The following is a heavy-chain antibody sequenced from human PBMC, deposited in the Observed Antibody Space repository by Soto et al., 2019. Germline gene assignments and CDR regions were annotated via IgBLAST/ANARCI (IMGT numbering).Heavy chain of an antibody. CDR1: NYSIRSGYY. J-gene: IGHJ4*02. Sequence: SETLSLTCAVSNYSIRSGYYWGWLRQPPGKGLEWIGSMYYSGGTYYNPSLKSRVTISVDTTKNQFSLNLSSVTAADTAVYYCARVIAKVFDYWGQGILVTVSS. CDR3: ARVIAKVFDY. V-gene: IGHV4-38-2*01. CDR2: MYYSGGT. D-gene: IGHD2-21*01.